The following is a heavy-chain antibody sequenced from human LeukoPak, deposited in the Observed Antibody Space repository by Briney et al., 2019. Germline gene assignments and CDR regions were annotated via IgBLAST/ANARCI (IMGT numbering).Heavy chain of an antibody. CDR2: INHSGST. CDR3: ARGVNRRYYYDSS. Sequence: PSETLSLTCAVYGGSFSGYYWSWIRQPPGKGLEWIGEINHSGSTNYNPSLKSRVTISVGTSKNQFSLKLSSVTAADTAVYYCARGVNRRYYYDSSWGQGTLVTVSS. V-gene: IGHV4-34*01. D-gene: IGHD3-22*01. J-gene: IGHJ4*02. CDR1: GGSFSGYY.